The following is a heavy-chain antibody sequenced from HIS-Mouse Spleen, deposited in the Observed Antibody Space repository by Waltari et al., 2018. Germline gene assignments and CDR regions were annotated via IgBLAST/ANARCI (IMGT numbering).Heavy chain of an antibody. CDR2: ISYDGSNK. Sequence: QVQLVESGGGVVRPGRSLRLSCAASGFTFISYGMRWVRQAPGKGLEWVAVISYDGSNKYYADSVKGRFTISRDNSKNTLYLQMNSLRAEDTAVYYCAKDRQQLGFDYWGQGTLVTVSS. J-gene: IGHJ4*02. D-gene: IGHD6-13*01. V-gene: IGHV3-30*18. CDR1: GFTFISYG. CDR3: AKDRQQLGFDY.